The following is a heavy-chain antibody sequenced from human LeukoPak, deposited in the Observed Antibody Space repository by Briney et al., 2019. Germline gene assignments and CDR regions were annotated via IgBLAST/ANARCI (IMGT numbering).Heavy chain of an antibody. CDR3: ARLGENGLLTGYFYP. V-gene: IGHV1-2*02. CDR2: INPDSGGT. CDR1: GYIFTSYY. Sequence: ASVKVSCKASGYIFTSYYMHWVRQAPGQGLEWMGRINPDSGGTDYAQKFQGRVTMTRDTSISTAYMDLSRLRSDDTAVYYCARLGENGLLTGYFYPWGQGTLVTVSS. D-gene: IGHD3-9*01. J-gene: IGHJ5*02.